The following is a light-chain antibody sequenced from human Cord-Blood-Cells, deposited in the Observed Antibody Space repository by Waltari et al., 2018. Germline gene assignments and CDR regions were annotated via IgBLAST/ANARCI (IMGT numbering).Light chain of an antibody. Sequence: DIQMTQSPSSLSASVGDRVTITCQASQDISNYLNWYQQKPGKAPKLLIYDASNLETGVPSRFSGSGSGTDFTFTISSLQPEDIATYYCQQYDNLYTFGQGTKPEIK. CDR1: QDISNY. J-gene: IGKJ2*01. CDR2: DAS. V-gene: IGKV1-33*01. CDR3: QQYDNLYT.